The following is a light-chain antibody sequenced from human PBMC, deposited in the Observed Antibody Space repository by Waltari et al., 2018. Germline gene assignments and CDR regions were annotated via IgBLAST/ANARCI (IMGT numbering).Light chain of an antibody. CDR3: MQGSHWPRT. CDR2: KIS. Sequence: DVVLTQSPLFLPVTLGQPASMSCRSSHSPVHSDRNTYLNWFHQRPGRSPRRLIYKISRRESGVPDRFSGSGSGTHFTLKISRVEAEDVGVYYCMQGSHWPRTFGQGTKLEI. CDR1: HSPVHSDRNTY. V-gene: IGKV2-30*02. J-gene: IGKJ2*01.